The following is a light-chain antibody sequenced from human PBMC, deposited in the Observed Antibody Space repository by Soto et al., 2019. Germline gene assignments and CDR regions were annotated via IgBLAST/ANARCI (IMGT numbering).Light chain of an antibody. CDR1: QNIHNW. Sequence: DIQMTQSPSALSASIGDRVTITCRASQNIHNWLAWYQQKPGKAPKLLIYDASSLKSGVPSRFSGSRSGTEFTLTISSLQPDDFATYYCQQYLTYWTFGQGTKVDIK. CDR3: QQYLTYWT. CDR2: DAS. J-gene: IGKJ1*01. V-gene: IGKV1-5*01.